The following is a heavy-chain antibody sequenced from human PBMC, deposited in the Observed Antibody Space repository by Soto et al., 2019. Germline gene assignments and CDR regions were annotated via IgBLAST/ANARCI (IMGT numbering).Heavy chain of an antibody. V-gene: IGHV1-18*01. CDR3: ARDQSFDRSYYYGIDF. CDR2: ISPFNGNT. J-gene: IGHJ6*02. Sequence: QVQLVQSGAEVKKPGASVKVSCKSSGYPFTHYGITWIRQAPGQGLEWMGWISPFNGNTNYGQTLQGRVTLTTDTFTSTVDRELRSLRSDDTAVYYCARDQSFDRSYYYGIDFWGQGTTVTVSS. CDR1: GYPFTHYG. D-gene: IGHD3-22*01.